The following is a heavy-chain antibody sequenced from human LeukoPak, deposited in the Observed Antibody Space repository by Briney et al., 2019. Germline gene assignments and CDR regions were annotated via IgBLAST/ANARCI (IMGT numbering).Heavy chain of an antibody. Sequence: KPSETLSLTCAVYGGAFSGYYWSWIRQPPGKGLEWVGEIHHSGSTNYNPSLKSRVTISVDTSKNQSSLKLSSVTAADTAVYYCARVIGSIAVAGHHFYFDYWGQGTLVTVSS. CDR2: IHHSGST. CDR1: GGAFSGYY. V-gene: IGHV4-34*01. CDR3: ARVIGSIAVAGHHFYFDY. D-gene: IGHD6-19*01. J-gene: IGHJ4*02.